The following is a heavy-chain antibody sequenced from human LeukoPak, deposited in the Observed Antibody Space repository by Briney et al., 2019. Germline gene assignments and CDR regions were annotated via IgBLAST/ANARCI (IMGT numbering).Heavy chain of an antibody. V-gene: IGHV3-33*06. CDR2: IWCDGSNK. Sequence: PAGSLRLSCAASGFTFSSYGMHWVRQAPGKGLEWVAVIWCDGSNKYYADSVKGRFTISRDNSKNTLYLQMNSLRAEDTAVYYCAKEGAGSSWPYYFDYWGQGTLVTVSS. D-gene: IGHD6-13*01. CDR3: AKEGAGSSWPYYFDY. CDR1: GFTFSSYG. J-gene: IGHJ4*02.